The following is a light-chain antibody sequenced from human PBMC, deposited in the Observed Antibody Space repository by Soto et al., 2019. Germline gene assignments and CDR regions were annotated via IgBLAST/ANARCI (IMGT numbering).Light chain of an antibody. CDR1: QSISRN. CDR2: GAS. Sequence: EIVLTQSPGTLYVSPGERATLSCRASQSISRNLAWFQQKPGQAPSLLIFGASTRAAGIPARFSGSGSGTEFSLTISGLQSEDFAVYFCHQYENWPKTFGQGTKVDIK. V-gene: IGKV3-15*01. CDR3: HQYENWPKT. J-gene: IGKJ1*01.